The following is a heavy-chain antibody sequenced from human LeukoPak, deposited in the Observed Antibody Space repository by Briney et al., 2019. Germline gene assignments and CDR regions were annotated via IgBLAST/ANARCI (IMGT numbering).Heavy chain of an antibody. CDR3: ATDYPISDSSGLFDY. Sequence: SVKVSCKASGGTFSSYAISWVRQAPGQGLEWMGGIIPIFGTANYAQKFQGRVTMTEDTSTDTAYMELSSLRSEDTAVYYCATDYPISDSSGLFDYWGQGTLVTVSS. CDR1: GGTFSSYA. D-gene: IGHD3-22*01. V-gene: IGHV1-69*06. CDR2: IIPIFGTA. J-gene: IGHJ4*02.